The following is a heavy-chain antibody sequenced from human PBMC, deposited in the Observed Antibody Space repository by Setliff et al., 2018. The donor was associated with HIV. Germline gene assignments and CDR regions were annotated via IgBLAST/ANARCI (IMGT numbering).Heavy chain of an antibody. CDR2: ISPYNGNT. Sequence: ASVKVSCKTSGYRFVTCGISWVRQAPGQGLEWMGWISPYNGNTNYAQNFQGRLTVTKDTSTNTVYMELRSLRCDDTAVYYCAREVPSNTGSYYKKYWGQGTLVTVSS. CDR1: GYRFVTCG. CDR3: AREVPSNTGSYYKKY. D-gene: IGHD3-10*01. J-gene: IGHJ4*02. V-gene: IGHV1-18*01.